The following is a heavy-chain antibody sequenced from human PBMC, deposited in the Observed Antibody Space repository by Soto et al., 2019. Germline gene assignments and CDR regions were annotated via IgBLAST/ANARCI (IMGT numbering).Heavy chain of an antibody. CDR1: GYTFTSHD. V-gene: IGHV1-8*01. CDR3: ARWDYGAYARFDY. D-gene: IGHD4-17*01. J-gene: IGHJ4*02. CDR2: MNPNSGNT. Sequence: QVQLVQSGAEVKKSGGSVKVSCKASGYTFTSHDINWVRQATGQGLEWMGWMNPNSGNTGYAQKFQGRVTMTRNTSISTAYMELSSLRSEDTAVYYCARWDYGAYARFDYWGQGTLVTVSS.